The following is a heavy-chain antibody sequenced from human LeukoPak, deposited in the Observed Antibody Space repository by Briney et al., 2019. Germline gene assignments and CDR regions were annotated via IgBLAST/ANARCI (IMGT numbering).Heavy chain of an antibody. V-gene: IGHV4-59*01. D-gene: IGHD6-19*01. J-gene: IGHJ5*02. Sequence: SETLSLTCTVSGGSISSYYWSWIRQPPGKGLEWIGYIYYSGSTNYNPSLKSRVTISVDTSKNQFSLKLSSVTAADTAVYYCAREGYGSGWYGNWFDPWGQGTLVTVSS. CDR3: AREGYGSGWYGNWFDP. CDR1: GGSISSYY. CDR2: IYYSGST.